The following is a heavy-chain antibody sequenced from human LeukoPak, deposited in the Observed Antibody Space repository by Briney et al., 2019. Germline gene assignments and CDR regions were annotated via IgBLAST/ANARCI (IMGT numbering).Heavy chain of an antibody. CDR1: GYTFTSYG. CDR2: ISAYNGNT. Sequence: ASVKVSCKASGYTFTSYGISWVRQAPGQGLEWMGWISAYNGNTVYAQKLQGRVTMTTDTSTSTAYMELRSLRSDDTAVYYCAREGRITMVRGAPGFDPWGQGTLVTVSS. J-gene: IGHJ5*02. CDR3: AREGRITMVRGAPGFDP. D-gene: IGHD3-10*01. V-gene: IGHV1-18*01.